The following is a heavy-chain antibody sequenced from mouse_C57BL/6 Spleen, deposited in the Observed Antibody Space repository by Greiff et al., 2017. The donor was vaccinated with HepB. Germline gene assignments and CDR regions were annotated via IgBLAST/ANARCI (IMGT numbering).Heavy chain of an antibody. V-gene: IGHV1-20*01. D-gene: IGHD1-1*01. J-gene: IGHJ2*01. Sequence: EVQLVESGPELVKPGDSVKISCKASGYSFTGYFMNWVMQSHGKSLEWIGRINPYNGDTFYNQKFKGKATLTVDKSSSTAHMELRSLTSEDSAVYYCARDPYYYGSSYDYWGQGTTLTVSS. CDR3: ARDPYYYGSSYDY. CDR1: GYSFTGYF. CDR2: INPYNGDT.